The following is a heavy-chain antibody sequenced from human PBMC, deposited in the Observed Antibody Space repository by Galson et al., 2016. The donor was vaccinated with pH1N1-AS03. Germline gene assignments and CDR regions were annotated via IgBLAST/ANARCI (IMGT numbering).Heavy chain of an antibody. Sequence: GAEVKMPGESLRISCKGSGYSFTKFWITWVRQMPGKGLEWMGRIDPSDSYTNYSPSFQGHVTISVDKSINTAYLQWSSLKASDSAMYYCARMTYHYDSTGYYGWLDPWGQGTLVTVSS. CDR2: IDPSDSYT. J-gene: IGHJ5*02. CDR1: GYSFTKFW. V-gene: IGHV5-10-1*01. D-gene: IGHD3-22*01. CDR3: ARMTYHYDSTGYYGWLDP.